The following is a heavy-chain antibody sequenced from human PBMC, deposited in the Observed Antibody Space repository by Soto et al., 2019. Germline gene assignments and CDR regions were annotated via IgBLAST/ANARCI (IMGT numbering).Heavy chain of an antibody. J-gene: IGHJ4*02. CDR1: GGSISSYY. CDR3: ARGGYDFWSGYHIPGEYYFDY. CDR2: IYYSGST. V-gene: IGHV4-59*01. D-gene: IGHD3-3*01. Sequence: SETLSLTCTVSGGSISSYYWSWIRQPPGKGLEWIGYIYYSGSTNYNPSLKSRVTISVDTSKNQFSLKLSSVTAADTAVYYCARGGYDFWSGYHIPGEYYFDYWGQGTLVTVSS.